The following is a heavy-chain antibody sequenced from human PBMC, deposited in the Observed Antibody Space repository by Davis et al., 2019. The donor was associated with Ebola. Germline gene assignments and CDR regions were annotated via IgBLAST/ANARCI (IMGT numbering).Heavy chain of an antibody. Sequence: MPSETLSLTCAVSGGSISSGGYSWSWIRQPPGKGLEWIGYIYHSGSTYYNPSLKSRVTISVDRSKNQFSLKLSSVTAADTAVYYCARLEVTEGLDYWGQGTLVTVSS. CDR3: ARLEVTEGLDY. J-gene: IGHJ4*02. D-gene: IGHD2-21*02. CDR2: IYHSGST. V-gene: IGHV4-30-2*01. CDR1: GGSISSGGYS.